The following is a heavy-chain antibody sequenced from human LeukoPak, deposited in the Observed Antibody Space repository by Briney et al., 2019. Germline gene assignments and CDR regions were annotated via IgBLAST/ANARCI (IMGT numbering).Heavy chain of an antibody. CDR2: ISYDGSNK. CDR3: AKDLEAVTMIVPY. J-gene: IGHJ4*02. V-gene: IGHV3-30*18. CDR1: GFTFSSYG. Sequence: GRSLRLSCAASGFTFSSYGMHWVRQAPGKGLEWVAVISYDGSNKYYADSVKGRFTISRDNSKNTLYLQMNSLRAEDTAVYYCAKDLEAVTMIVPYWGQGTLSPSPQ. D-gene: IGHD3-22*01.